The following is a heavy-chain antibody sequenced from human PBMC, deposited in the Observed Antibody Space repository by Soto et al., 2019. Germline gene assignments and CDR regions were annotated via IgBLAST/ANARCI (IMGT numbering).Heavy chain of an antibody. V-gene: IGHV1-3*01. CDR1: GYTFTSYA. J-gene: IGHJ4*02. CDR3: ARDSPPVDY. CDR2: INAGNGNT. Sequence: ASVKVSCKASGYTFTSYAMHWVRQAPGQRLKWMGWINAGNGNTKYSQKFQGRVTMTTDTSTSTAYMELRSLRSDDTAVYYCARDSPPVDYWGQGSLVTVSS.